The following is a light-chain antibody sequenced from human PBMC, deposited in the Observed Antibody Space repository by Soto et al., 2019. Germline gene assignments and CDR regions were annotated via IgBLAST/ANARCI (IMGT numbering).Light chain of an antibody. CDR2: DAS. J-gene: IGKJ1*01. CDR3: QQIYSYPRT. V-gene: IGKV3D-7*01. Sequence: ARSQSRHPEYPSPMVRATISSRARQTITNNYLTWYQQKPGQAPKLLIYDASSMASGVPYRFSGGGSGTDFTLTISSLQPEDFAVYYCQQIYSYPRTFGQGTKVDIK. CDR1: QTITNNY.